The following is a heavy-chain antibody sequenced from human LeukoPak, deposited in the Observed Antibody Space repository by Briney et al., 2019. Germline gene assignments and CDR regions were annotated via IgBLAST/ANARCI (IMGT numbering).Heavy chain of an antibody. CDR1: GFTLSSYA. CDR3: AKGDYGGNPDAFDI. Sequence: GGSLRLSCAASGFTLSSYAVSWVRQAPGKGLEWVSVISGSGGATNYAASVMGRFRISRDIYKNMLYLLMNTLRAEDAAVYYCAKGDYGGNPDAFDIWGQGTLVTVSP. V-gene: IGHV3-23*01. D-gene: IGHD4-23*01. CDR2: ISGSGGAT. J-gene: IGHJ3*02.